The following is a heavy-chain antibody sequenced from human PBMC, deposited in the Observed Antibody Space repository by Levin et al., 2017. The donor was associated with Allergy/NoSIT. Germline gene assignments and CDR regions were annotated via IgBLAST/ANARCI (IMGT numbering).Heavy chain of an antibody. CDR2: ISYDGSKK. V-gene: IGHV3-30-3*01. Sequence: LSLTCAVSGFTFSNYALHWVRQAPGKGLEWVTLISYDGSKKYYADSVKGRFTISRDNSKNTLYLQMNSLRAEDTAMYYCARDPNYYDSSGYYDYWGLGTLVTVSS. CDR1: GFTFSNYA. J-gene: IGHJ4*02. CDR3: ARDPNYYDSSGYYDY. D-gene: IGHD3-22*01.